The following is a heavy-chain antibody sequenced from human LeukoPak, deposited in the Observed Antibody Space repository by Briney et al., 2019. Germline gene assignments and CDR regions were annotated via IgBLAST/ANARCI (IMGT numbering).Heavy chain of an antibody. J-gene: IGHJ4*02. V-gene: IGHV4-4*07. CDR3: ARDGSSAGFDY. D-gene: IGHD3-10*01. CDR2: IYTSGST. CDR1: GGSISACY. Sequence: SETLSLTCTVSGGSISACYWSWIRQPAGKGLEWIGRIYTSGSTNYNPSLKSRVTMSVDTSKNQFSLKLSSVTAADTAVYYCARDGSSAGFDYWGQGTLVTVSS.